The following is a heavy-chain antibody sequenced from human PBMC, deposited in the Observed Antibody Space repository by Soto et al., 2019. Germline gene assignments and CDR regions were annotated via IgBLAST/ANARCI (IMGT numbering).Heavy chain of an antibody. V-gene: IGHV3-15*07. Sequence: PGGSLRLSCAASGFTFSNAWMNWVRQAPGKGLEWVGRIKSKTDGGTTDYAAPVKGRFTISRDYSKNTLYLQMNSLKTEDTAVYYFTTAPAEGVGVSSVYYYYGMDVWGQGTTVTVSS. CDR1: GFTFSNAW. D-gene: IGHD1-26*01. CDR3: TTAPAEGVGVSSVYYYYGMDV. CDR2: IKSKTDGGTT. J-gene: IGHJ6*02.